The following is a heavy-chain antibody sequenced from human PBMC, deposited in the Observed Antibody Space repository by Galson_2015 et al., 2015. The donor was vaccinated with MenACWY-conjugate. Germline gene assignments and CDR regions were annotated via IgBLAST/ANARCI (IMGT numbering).Heavy chain of an antibody. CDR1: GGNFNSYA. V-gene: IGHV3-23*01. CDR3: FLVGTGGRVY. D-gene: IGHD1-26*01. J-gene: IGHJ4*02. CDR2: INANGDNA. Sequence: SLRLSCAASGGNFNSYAMTWVRQAPGKGLEWVSSINANGDNAHYLDSVTGRFFTSRDKSTNTLFLQMNSLTTEDTAVYYCFLVGTGGRVYRGRGVLVTVSS.